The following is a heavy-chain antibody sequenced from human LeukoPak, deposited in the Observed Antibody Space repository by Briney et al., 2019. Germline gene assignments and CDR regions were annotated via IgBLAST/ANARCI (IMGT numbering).Heavy chain of an antibody. CDR3: AKHSSWYDFGYFDY. CDR2: IYSGGST. Sequence: GGSLRLSCAASGFTVNSNSMSWVRQAPGKGLEWASIIYSGGSTYNADSVKGRFTISRDNSKNTLYLQINSLRAEDTAVYYCAKHSSWYDFGYFDYWGQGTLVTVSS. V-gene: IGHV3-66*04. J-gene: IGHJ4*02. D-gene: IGHD6-13*01. CDR1: GFTVNSNS.